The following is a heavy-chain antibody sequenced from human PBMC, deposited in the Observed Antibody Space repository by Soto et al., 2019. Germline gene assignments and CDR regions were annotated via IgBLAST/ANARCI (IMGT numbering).Heavy chain of an antibody. V-gene: IGHV1-46*01. CDR1: GDTFTDYY. CDR2: VNPSGGHT. D-gene: IGHD2-21*02. J-gene: IGHJ4*02. Sequence: QVQLMQSGAEVKKPGASVKVSCKASGDTFTDYYIHWVRQAPGQGLEWMGTVNPSGGHTTYAQHFLGRVTMTRDTSTSTPYMELTSLTSDDTAIYYGARGGHVVVVTAALDYWGQGTLVTVSS. CDR3: ARGGHVVVVTAALDY.